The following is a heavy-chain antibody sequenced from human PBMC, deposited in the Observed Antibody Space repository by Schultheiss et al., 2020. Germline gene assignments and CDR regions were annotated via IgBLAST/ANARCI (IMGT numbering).Heavy chain of an antibody. Sequence: ASVKVSCKASGGTFSSYAISWVRQAPGQGLEWMGWINPNSGGTNYAQKFQGRVTMTRDTSISTAYMELSRLRSDDTAVYYCARDLGSSRNYYFDYWGQGTLVTVSS. D-gene: IGHD6-13*01. J-gene: IGHJ4*02. CDR2: INPNSGGT. CDR3: ARDLGSSRNYYFDY. CDR1: GGTFSSYA. V-gene: IGHV1-2*02.